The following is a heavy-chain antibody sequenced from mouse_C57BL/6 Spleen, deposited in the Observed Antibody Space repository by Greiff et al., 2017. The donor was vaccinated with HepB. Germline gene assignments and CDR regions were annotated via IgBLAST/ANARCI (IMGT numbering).Heavy chain of an antibody. CDR2: IYPGDGDT. Sequence: VKLMESGPELVKPGASVKISCKASGYAFSSSWMNWVKQRPGKGLEWIGRIYPGDGDTNYNGKFKGKATLTADKSSSTAYMQLSSLTSEDSAVYFCASGGYGSSLMDYWGQGTSVTVSS. J-gene: IGHJ4*01. CDR1: GYAFSSSW. V-gene: IGHV1-82*01. D-gene: IGHD1-1*01. CDR3: ASGGYGSSLMDY.